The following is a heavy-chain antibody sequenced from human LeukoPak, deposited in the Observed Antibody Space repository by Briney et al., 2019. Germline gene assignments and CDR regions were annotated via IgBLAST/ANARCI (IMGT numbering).Heavy chain of an antibody. CDR2: IYSDGGT. CDR1: GFSVSSSY. Sequence: GGSLRLSCAASGFSVSSSYMSWVRQAPGKGLEWVSVIYSDGGTYSADSVKGRFTISRDNSKNTLYLQMNSLRAEDTAVYYCTRGHYSVTLGGQGTLVTVSS. D-gene: IGHD5/OR15-5a*01. J-gene: IGHJ4*02. CDR3: TRGHYSVTL. V-gene: IGHV3-66*01.